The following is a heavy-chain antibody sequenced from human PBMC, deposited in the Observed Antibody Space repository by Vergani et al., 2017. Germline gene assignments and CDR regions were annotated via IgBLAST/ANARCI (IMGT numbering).Heavy chain of an antibody. V-gene: IGHV4-61*01. Sequence: QVQLQESGPGLVKPSETLSLTCTVSGGSVSSGSYYWSWIRQPPGKGLEWIGYIYYSGSTNYNPSLKSRVTISVDTSKNQFSLKLSSVTAADTAVYYCARQMATTEWPAFDIWGQGTMVTVSS. D-gene: IGHD5-24*01. J-gene: IGHJ3*02. CDR1: GGSVSSGSYY. CDR3: ARQMATTEWPAFDI. CDR2: IYYSGST.